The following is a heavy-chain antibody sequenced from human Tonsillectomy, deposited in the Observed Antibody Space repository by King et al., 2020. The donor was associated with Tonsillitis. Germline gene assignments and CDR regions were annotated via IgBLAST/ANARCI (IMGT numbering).Heavy chain of an antibody. D-gene: IGHD3-3*01. Sequence: QLLESGGGLVQPGGSLRLSCAASGFTFSSYAFSWVRQAPGTGLEWVSAISGSGSGTYYADSVKGRFTISRDNSKNTLYLQMNSLRAEDTAIYYCAKDQPHYDFWSGASPQNWFDPWGQGTLVTVSS. CDR1: GFTFSSYA. CDR2: ISGSGSGT. CDR3: AKDQPHYDFWSGASPQNWFDP. V-gene: IGHV3-23*01. J-gene: IGHJ5*02.